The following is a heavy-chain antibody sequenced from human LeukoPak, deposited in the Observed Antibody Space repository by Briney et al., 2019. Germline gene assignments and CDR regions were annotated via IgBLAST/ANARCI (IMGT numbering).Heavy chain of an antibody. CDR3: ARCASPYYDFWSGYYLHFDY. CDR1: GDSVSSNSAA. J-gene: IGHJ4*02. D-gene: IGHD3-3*01. CDR2: AYYRSKWYN. Sequence: SQTLPLTCAIPGDSVSSNSAAWNWIRQSPSRGLEWLGRAYYRSKWYNDYAVSVKSRITINPDTSKNQFSLQLNSVTPEDTAVYYCARCASPYYDFWSGYYLHFDYWGQGTLVTVSS. V-gene: IGHV6-1*01.